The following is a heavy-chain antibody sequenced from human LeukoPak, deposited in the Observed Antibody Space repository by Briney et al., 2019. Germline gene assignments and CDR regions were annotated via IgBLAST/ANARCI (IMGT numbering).Heavy chain of an antibody. CDR1: GGSISSGGYS. CDR2: IYHSGST. J-gene: IGHJ6*02. Sequence: TLSLTCAVSGGSISSGGYSWSWIRQPPGKGLEWIGYIYHSGSTYYNPSLKSRVTISVDRSKNQFSLKLSSVTAADTAVYYCARGGLLWFGESQRMDVWGQGTTVTVSS. D-gene: IGHD3-10*01. CDR3: ARGGLLWFGESQRMDV. V-gene: IGHV4-30-2*01.